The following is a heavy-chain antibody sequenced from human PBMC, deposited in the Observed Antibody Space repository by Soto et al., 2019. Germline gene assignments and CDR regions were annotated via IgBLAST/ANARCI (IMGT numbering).Heavy chain of an antibody. CDR1: GYTFSGYA. CDR3: ARGRWTQTTADYYLDY. J-gene: IGHJ4*02. CDR2: INAGNGNT. Sequence: QVQLVQSGADVKKPGAPVKVSCKASGYTFSGYALHWVRQAPGQRLEWMGWINAGNGNTTYSQKFQGRVTNTRETSASTAYMELSSLKSEDTAVYYCARGRWTQTTADYYLDYWGQGTLVTVSS. V-gene: IGHV1-3*01. D-gene: IGHD1-1*01.